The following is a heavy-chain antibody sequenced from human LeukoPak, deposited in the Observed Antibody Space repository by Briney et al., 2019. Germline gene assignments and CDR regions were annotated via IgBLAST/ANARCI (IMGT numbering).Heavy chain of an antibody. V-gene: IGHV3-30-3*01. D-gene: IGHD1-7*01. J-gene: IGHJ4*02. Sequence: GGSLRLSCAASGFTFSDYAMHWVRQAPGKGLEWVAVISKDGSDKYYPGSVRSRFTISRDNSKNTIYLQMDSLRAEDTAIYYCARDYWWNYDYWGQGTLVTVSS. CDR1: GFTFSDYA. CDR3: ARDYWWNYDY. CDR2: ISKDGSDK.